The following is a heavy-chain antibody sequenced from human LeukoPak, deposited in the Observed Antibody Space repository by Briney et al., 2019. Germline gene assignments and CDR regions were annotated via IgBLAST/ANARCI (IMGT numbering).Heavy chain of an antibody. V-gene: IGHV3-21*01. CDR3: ARDFMGESGYAGY. CDR1: GFTFNSYT. Sequence: PGGSLRLSCAASGFTFNSYTMNWVRQAPGKGLEWISSISPSGNSLYYSDSLKGRSTISRDAATNSLYLQMSNVRADDTAMYYCARDFMGESGYAGYWGQGALVTVSS. J-gene: IGHJ4*02. CDR2: ISPSGNSL. D-gene: IGHD5-12*01.